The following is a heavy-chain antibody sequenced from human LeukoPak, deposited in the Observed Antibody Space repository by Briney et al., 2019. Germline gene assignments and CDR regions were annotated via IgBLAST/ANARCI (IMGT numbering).Heavy chain of an antibody. Sequence: GGSLRLSCAASGFTFSSYEMNWVRQAPGKGLEWVSYISSSGSTIYYADSVKGRFTISRDNAKNSLYLQMNSLRAEDTAVYYCAREGCSGGSCYLYYYYYMDVWGKETTVTISS. CDR1: GFTFSSYE. CDR3: AREGCSGGSCYLYYYYYMDV. J-gene: IGHJ6*03. V-gene: IGHV3-48*03. CDR2: ISSSGSTI. D-gene: IGHD2-15*01.